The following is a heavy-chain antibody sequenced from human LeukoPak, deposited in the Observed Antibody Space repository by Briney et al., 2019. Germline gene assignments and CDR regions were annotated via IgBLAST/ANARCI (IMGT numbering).Heavy chain of an antibody. Sequence: PSETLSLTCTVSDGSISSSSYYWGWIRQPPGKGLEWIGSIYYTGSTYYNPSLNTRVTISVDTSKNQFSLKPSFVTAADTAVYYCARQNAVAGTKGPCFEYWGQGTLVTVSS. D-gene: IGHD6-19*01. CDR3: ARQNAVAGTKGPCFEY. CDR2: IYYTGST. V-gene: IGHV4-39*01. CDR1: DGSISSSSYY. J-gene: IGHJ4*02.